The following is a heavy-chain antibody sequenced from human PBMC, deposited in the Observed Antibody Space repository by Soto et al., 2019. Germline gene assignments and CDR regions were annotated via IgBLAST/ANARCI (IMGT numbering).Heavy chain of an antibody. D-gene: IGHD3-9*01. J-gene: IGHJ3*02. Sequence: PGGSLRLSCAASGFTFSSYGMHWVRQAPGKGLEWVAVIWYDGSNRYYADSVKGRFTISRDNSKNTLYLQMNSLRAEDTAVYYCARVGGVNYDILTGLDAFDIWGQGTMVTVSS. CDR1: GFTFSSYG. V-gene: IGHV3-33*01. CDR3: ARVGGVNYDILTGLDAFDI. CDR2: IWYDGSNR.